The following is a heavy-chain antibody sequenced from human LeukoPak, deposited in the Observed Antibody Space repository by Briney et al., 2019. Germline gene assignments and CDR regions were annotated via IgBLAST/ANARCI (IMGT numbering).Heavy chain of an antibody. J-gene: IGHJ4*02. CDR2: ISSSSSYI. Sequence: GGSLRLSCAASGFTFSSYSMNWVRQAPGKGLEWVSSISSSSSYIYYADSVKGRFTISRDNAKNSLYLQMNSLRAEDTAVYYCARDPGYCSSTSCYSNFDYWGQGTLVTVSS. D-gene: IGHD2-2*01. V-gene: IGHV3-21*01. CDR1: GFTFSSYS. CDR3: ARDPGYCSSTSCYSNFDY.